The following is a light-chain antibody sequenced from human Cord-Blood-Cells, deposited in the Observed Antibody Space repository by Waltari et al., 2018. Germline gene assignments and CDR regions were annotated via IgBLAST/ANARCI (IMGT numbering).Light chain of an antibody. J-gene: IGLJ3*02. V-gene: IGLV2-11*01. Sequence: QSALTQPRSVSGSPGQSVTIPCTGTSSDVGGYNYVSWYQQPPGKAPILMIYDVSKRPSGVPDRFSGSKSGNTASLTISGLQAEDEADYYCCSYAGSYTWVFGGGTKLTVL. CDR2: DVS. CDR1: SSDVGGYNY. CDR3: CSYAGSYTWV.